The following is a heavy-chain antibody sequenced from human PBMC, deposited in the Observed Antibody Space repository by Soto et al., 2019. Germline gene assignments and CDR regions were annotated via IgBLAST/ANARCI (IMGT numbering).Heavy chain of an antibody. J-gene: IGHJ3*01. V-gene: IGHV3-23*01. CDR2: IGGRGNSA. CDR1: AFIFTNYA. CDR3: VREGRGSFDF. D-gene: IGHD5-12*01. Sequence: PGGSLRLSCAASAFIFTNYAMNWVRQAPGKGLEWVSVIGGRGNSAYYADPVQGRFTISRDNSKNTLSLQMSSLTADDTAIYYCVREGRGSFDFWGRGTMVTVSS.